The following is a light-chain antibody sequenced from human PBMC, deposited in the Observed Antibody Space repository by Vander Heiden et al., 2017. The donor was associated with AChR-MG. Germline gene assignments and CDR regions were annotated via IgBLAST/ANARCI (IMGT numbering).Light chain of an antibody. CDR3: CSYAGTYTWV. CDR1: SSDVGGYNY. Sequence: HSALTQPRSVSGSPGPSVTISCTGSSSDVGGYNYVSWYQQHPGIAPKLIIFDVSKRPSGVPDRFSGSKSGNTASLTISGLQAEDEADYSCCSYAGTYTWVFGEGTKLTGL. J-gene: IGLJ3*02. V-gene: IGLV2-11*01. CDR2: DVS.